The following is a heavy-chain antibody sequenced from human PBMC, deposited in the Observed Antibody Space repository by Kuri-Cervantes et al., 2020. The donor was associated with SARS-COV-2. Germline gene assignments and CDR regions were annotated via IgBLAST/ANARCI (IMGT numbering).Heavy chain of an antibody. CDR1: GFTFSSYA. J-gene: IGHJ4*02. CDR3: ARARDIVVVPAAIANYFDY. Sequence: GESLKISCAASGFTFSSYAMHWVRQAPGKGLEWVAVIWYDGSNKYYADSVKGRFTISRDNSKNTLYLQMNSLRAEDTAVYYCARARDIVVVPAAIANYFDYWGQGTLVTVSS. D-gene: IGHD2-2*02. CDR2: IWYDGSNK. V-gene: IGHV3-33*08.